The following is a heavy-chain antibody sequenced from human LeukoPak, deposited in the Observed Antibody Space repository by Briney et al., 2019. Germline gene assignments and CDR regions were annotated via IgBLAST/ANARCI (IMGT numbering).Heavy chain of an antibody. CDR3: ATGDIVVVPAATGAFDI. Sequence: GASVKVSCKVSGYTLTELSMHWVRQAPGKGLEWMGGFDPEDGETIYAQKFQGRVTMTEDTSTDTAYMELSSLRSEDTAVYYCATGDIVVVPAATGAFDILGQGTMVTVSS. CDR1: GYTLTELS. J-gene: IGHJ3*02. CDR2: FDPEDGET. V-gene: IGHV1-24*01. D-gene: IGHD2-2*01.